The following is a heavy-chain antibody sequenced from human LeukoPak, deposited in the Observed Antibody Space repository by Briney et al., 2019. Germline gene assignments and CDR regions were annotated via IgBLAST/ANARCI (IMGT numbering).Heavy chain of an antibody. CDR3: ARGQDGLLQPNFDY. D-gene: IGHD2-15*01. Sequence: GGFLRLSCAASGFTFSSYAMHWVRQAPGKGLEWVAVISYDGSNKYYADSVKGRFTISRDNSKNTLYLQMNSLRAEDTAVYYCARGQDGLLQPNFDYWGQGTLVTVSS. J-gene: IGHJ4*02. CDR1: GFTFSSYA. CDR2: ISYDGSNK. V-gene: IGHV3-30-3*01.